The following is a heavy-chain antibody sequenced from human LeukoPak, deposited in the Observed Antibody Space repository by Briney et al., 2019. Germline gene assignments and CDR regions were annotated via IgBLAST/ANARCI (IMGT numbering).Heavy chain of an antibody. V-gene: IGHV3-48*03. D-gene: IGHD3-10*01. CDR2: ITDSGRTI. J-gene: IGHJ4*02. CDR1: GFTFSTYE. CDR3: AKVSPDGSGIFRYYFDY. Sequence: GGSLRLSCAASGFTFSTYEMNWVRQAPGKGLEWVSYITDSGRTIYYADSVKGRFTISRDNSKNTLYLQMNSLRAEDTAVYYCAKVSPDGSGIFRYYFDYWGQGTLVTVSS.